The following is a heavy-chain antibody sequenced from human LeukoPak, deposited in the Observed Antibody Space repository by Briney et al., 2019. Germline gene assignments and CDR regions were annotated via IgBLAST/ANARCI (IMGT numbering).Heavy chain of an antibody. CDR2: INPNSGGT. V-gene: IGHV1-2*06. CDR3: AREGQDYYDSSGYIGY. CDR1: GYTFTGYY. Sequence: ASVKVSCKASGYTFTGYYMHWVRQAPGQGLEWMGRINPNSGGTNYAQKFQGRVTMTRDTSISTAYMELSRLRPDDTAVYYCAREGQDYYDSSGYIGYWGQGTLVTVSS. D-gene: IGHD3-22*01. J-gene: IGHJ4*02.